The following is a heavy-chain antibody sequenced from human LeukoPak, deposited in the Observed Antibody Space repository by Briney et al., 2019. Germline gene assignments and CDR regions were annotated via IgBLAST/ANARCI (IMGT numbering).Heavy chain of an antibody. V-gene: IGHV3-21*01. Sequence: GGSLRLSCAAPGFTFSSYSMNWVRQAPGKGLEWVSSISSSSSYIYYADSVKGRFTISRDNAKNSLYLQINSLRAEDTAAYYCARDQRWLTIDYWGQGTLVTVSS. CDR3: ARDQRWLTIDY. CDR2: ISSSSSYI. J-gene: IGHJ4*02. CDR1: GFTFSSYS. D-gene: IGHD5-24*01.